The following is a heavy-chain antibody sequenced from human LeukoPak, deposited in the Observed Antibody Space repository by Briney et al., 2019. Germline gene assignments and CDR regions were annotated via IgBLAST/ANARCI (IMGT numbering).Heavy chain of an antibody. J-gene: IGHJ4*02. CDR1: GLTLSSYA. V-gene: IGHV3-23*01. CDR3: AKQSAGRAAWYSLHFDF. Sequence: GGFLRVSFAASGLTLSSYAMTWVRQAPGRGLGWGSSVVGGGRGTYYADSVKGRFTIASDNSKDTLYLQMNGMRAEATAVYFCAKQSAGRAAWYSLHFDFWGQGTLVTVSS. D-gene: IGHD6-13*01. CDR2: VVGGGRGT.